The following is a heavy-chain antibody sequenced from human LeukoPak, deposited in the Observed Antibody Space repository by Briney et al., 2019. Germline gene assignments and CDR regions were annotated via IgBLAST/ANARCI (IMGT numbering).Heavy chain of an antibody. Sequence: ASVKVSCKASGYTFTSYGISWVRQAPGQGLEWMGWISAYNGNTNYAQKLRVRVTMTTDTSTSTAYMELRSLRSDDTAVYYCARAKGYCSGGSCYYYMDVWGKGTTVTVSS. D-gene: IGHD2-15*01. CDR3: ARAKGYCSGGSCYYYMDV. J-gene: IGHJ6*03. V-gene: IGHV1-18*01. CDR2: ISAYNGNT. CDR1: GYTFTSYG.